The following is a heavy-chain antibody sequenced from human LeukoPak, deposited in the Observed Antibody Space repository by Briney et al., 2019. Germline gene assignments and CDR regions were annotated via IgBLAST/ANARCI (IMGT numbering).Heavy chain of an antibody. CDR3: ARSIAAAGTDIDY. V-gene: IGHV4-59*01. CDR2: IYYSGST. D-gene: IGHD6-13*01. CDR1: GGSFSIYY. Sequence: SETLSLTCTVSGGSFSIYYWTWIRQPAGKGLEWIGYIYYSGSTNYNPSLKSRVTISVDTSKNQFSLKLSSVTAADTAVYYCARSIAAAGTDIDYWGQGTLVTVSS. J-gene: IGHJ4*02.